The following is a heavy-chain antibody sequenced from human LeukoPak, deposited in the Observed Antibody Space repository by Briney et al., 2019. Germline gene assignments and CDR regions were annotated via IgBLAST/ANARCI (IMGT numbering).Heavy chain of an antibody. D-gene: IGHD2/OR15-2a*01. Sequence: PGGSLRLSCAASESTFSKFWMHWVRQAPGKGLVWVSGINRDGSTTTYADSVKGRFTVSRDNAKNTLYLQMNSLRAEDTAVYYCARGNYYGMDVLGQGTTVTVSS. CDR1: ESTFSKFW. J-gene: IGHJ6*02. V-gene: IGHV3-74*03. CDR3: ARGNYYGMDV. CDR2: INRDGSTT.